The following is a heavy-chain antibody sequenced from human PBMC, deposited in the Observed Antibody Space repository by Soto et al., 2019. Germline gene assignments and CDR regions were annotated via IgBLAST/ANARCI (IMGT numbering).Heavy chain of an antibody. CDR3: ARDRDYGADFDF. CDR2: TSGAGGST. J-gene: IGHJ4*02. Sequence: EVQLLESGGGLVQPGGSLRLSCAASGFTFNRFGMIWFRQAPRKGLEWVSSTSGAGGSTNYADAVKGRFTISRDTSKNTLFLQMSSLRAEDTAVYYCARDRDYGADFDFWGQGTLVTVSS. V-gene: IGHV3-23*01. CDR1: GFTFNRFG. D-gene: IGHD4-17*01.